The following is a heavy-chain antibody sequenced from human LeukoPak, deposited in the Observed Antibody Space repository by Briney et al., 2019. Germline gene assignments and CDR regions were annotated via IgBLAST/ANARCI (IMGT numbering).Heavy chain of an antibody. CDR2: INPNSGGT. CDR1: GYTFSGYY. V-gene: IGHV1-2*02. CDR3: ARRGFRDGYNSDY. J-gene: IGHJ4*02. Sequence: GASVKVSCKASGYTFSGYYMHWVRQAPGQGLEWVGWINPNSGGTNYAQKFQGRVTMTRDTSISTAYMELSRLLSGDTAVYYCARRGFRDGYNSDYWGQGTLVAVSS. D-gene: IGHD5-24*01.